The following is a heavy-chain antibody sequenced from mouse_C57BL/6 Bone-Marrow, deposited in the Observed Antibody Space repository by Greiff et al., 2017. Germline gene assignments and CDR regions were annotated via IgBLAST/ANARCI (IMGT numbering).Heavy chain of an antibody. Sequence: VQLQQPGAELVKPGASVKLSCTASGYTFTSYWMHWVKQRPGQGLEWIGMIHPNSGSTNYNEKFKSKATLTVDKSSSTAYMQLSSLTSEDSAVYYCSRYYDWFAYWGQGTLVTVSA. J-gene: IGHJ3*01. CDR2: IHPNSGST. CDR1: GYTFTSYW. CDR3: SRYYDWFAY. D-gene: IGHD2-4*01. V-gene: IGHV1-64*01.